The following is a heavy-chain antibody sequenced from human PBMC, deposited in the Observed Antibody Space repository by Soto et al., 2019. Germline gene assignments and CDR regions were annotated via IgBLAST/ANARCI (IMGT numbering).Heavy chain of an antibody. V-gene: IGHV3-30*04. J-gene: IGHJ4*02. D-gene: IGHD3-3*01. CDR2: ISADQKSL. Sequence: GASLRLSFGASGFTFSPYAMHWIRQAPGKGPEWVAVISADQKSLYYADSVKGRFTISRDNSRNTLYLQMVGLRTEDTAVYYCARDVRKLRFFDYWGQGT. CDR3: ARDVRKLRFFDY. CDR1: GFTFSPYA.